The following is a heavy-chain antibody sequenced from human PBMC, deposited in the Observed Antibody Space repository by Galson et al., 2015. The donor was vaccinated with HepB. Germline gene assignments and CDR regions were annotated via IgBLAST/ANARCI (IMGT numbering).Heavy chain of an antibody. J-gene: IGHJ4*02. Sequence: SVKVSCKAPGYTFTSYYMHWVRQAPGQGLEWMGIINPSGGSTSYAQKFQGRVTMTRDTSTSTVYMELSGLRSEDTAVYYCARDGPVSRGYYDFWSGYFDYWGQGTLVTVSS. D-gene: IGHD3-3*01. CDR1: GYTFTSYY. CDR2: INPSGGST. CDR3: ARDGPVSRGYYDFWSGYFDY. V-gene: IGHV1-46*01.